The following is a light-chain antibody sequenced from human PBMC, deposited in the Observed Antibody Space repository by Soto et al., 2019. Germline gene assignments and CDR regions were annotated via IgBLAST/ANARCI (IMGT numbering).Light chain of an antibody. Sequence: QSALTQPASVSGSPGQSITISCTGTSSDVGGYNYVSWCQQHPGKAPKLMIYDVSNRPSGVSNRFSGSKSGNTASLTISGLQAEDEADYYCSSYTSSSTRVVFGGGTKLTVL. CDR2: DVS. J-gene: IGLJ2*01. CDR1: SSDVGGYNY. V-gene: IGLV2-14*01. CDR3: SSYTSSSTRVV.